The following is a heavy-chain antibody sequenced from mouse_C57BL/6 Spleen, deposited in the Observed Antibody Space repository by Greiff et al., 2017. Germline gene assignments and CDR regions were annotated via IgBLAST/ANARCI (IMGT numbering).Heavy chain of an antibody. CDR2: INYDGSST. D-gene: IGHD4-1*01. V-gene: IGHV5-16*01. CDR1: GFTFSDYY. Sequence: EVMLVESEGGLVQPGRSLKLSCTASGFTFSDYYMAWVRQVPEKGLEWVANINYDGSSTYYLDSLKSRFIISRDNAKNILYLQMSSLKSEDTATYYCAREGWDGDYFDYWGQGTTLTVSS. CDR3: AREGWDGDYFDY. J-gene: IGHJ2*01.